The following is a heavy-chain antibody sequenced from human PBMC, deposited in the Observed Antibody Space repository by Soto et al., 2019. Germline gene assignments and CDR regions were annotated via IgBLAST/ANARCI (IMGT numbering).Heavy chain of an antibody. CDR2: INPDNGAA. D-gene: IGHD2-8*02. V-gene: IGHV1-2*02. J-gene: IGHJ4*02. CDR1: GYTFTGYY. Sequence: QVQLVQSGAEVKKPGASVKVSCQVSGYTFTGYYLHWARQAPGQGPEWMGWINPDNGAANYAQQFQGRVTMTRDTSSSTVYLEFSSLRSDDTAVYFCARGEDYRWLFHYLDHWGQGALVTVTS. CDR3: ARGEDYRWLFHYLDH.